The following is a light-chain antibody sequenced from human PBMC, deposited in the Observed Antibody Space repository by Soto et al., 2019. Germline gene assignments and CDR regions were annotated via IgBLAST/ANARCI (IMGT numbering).Light chain of an antibody. J-gene: IGLJ2*01. CDR1: SSKIGSNT. V-gene: IGLV1-44*01. CDR3: AAWDDSLNGPHVV. CDR2: SNN. Sequence: QSVLTQPPSASGTARQRVTSSCSGSSSKIGSNTVNWYQQLPGTAPKLLVYSNNQRPSGVPDRFSGSKSGTSASLAISGLQSEDEADYYCAAWDDSLNGPHVVFGGGTKLTVL.